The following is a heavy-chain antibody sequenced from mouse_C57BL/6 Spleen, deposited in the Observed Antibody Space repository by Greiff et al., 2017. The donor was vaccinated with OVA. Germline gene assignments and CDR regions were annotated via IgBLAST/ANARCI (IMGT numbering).Heavy chain of an antibody. D-gene: IGHD1-1*01. CDR3: ARDRVYYYGLDY. Sequence: EVQGVESGGGLVKPGGSLKLSCAASGFTFSSYAMSWVRQTPEKRLEWVATISDGGSYTYYPDNVKGRFTISRDNAKNNLYLQMSHLKSEDTAMYYCARDRVYYYGLDYWGQGTTLTVSS. V-gene: IGHV5-4*01. CDR2: ISDGGSYT. CDR1: GFTFSSYA. J-gene: IGHJ2*01.